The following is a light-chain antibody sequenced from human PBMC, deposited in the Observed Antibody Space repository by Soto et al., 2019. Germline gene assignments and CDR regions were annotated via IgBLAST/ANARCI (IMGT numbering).Light chain of an antibody. CDR3: QQYNNWPPT. V-gene: IGKV3-15*01. Sequence: EIVMTQSPATLSVSPGAGAPLSCRASQSVSSNLAWYQQKPGQAPRLLIYGASTRATGLPARFSGSGSGTEFTLTISSLQSEDFAVYYCQQYNNWPPTFGQGTKVDIK. CDR1: QSVSSN. J-gene: IGKJ1*01. CDR2: GAS.